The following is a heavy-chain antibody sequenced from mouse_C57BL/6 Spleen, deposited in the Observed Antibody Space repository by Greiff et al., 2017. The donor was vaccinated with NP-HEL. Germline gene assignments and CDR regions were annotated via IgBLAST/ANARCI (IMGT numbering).Heavy chain of an antibody. CDR3: TRDRTGRGAMDY. D-gene: IGHD4-1*01. J-gene: IGHJ4*01. V-gene: IGHV5-9-1*02. Sequence: EVHLVESGEGLVKPGGSLKLSCAASGFTFSSYAMSWVRQTPEKRLEWVAYISSGGDYIYYADTVKGRFTISRDNARNTLYLQMSSLKSEDTAMYYCTRDRTGRGAMDYWGQGTSVTVSS. CDR1: GFTFSSYA. CDR2: ISSGGDYI.